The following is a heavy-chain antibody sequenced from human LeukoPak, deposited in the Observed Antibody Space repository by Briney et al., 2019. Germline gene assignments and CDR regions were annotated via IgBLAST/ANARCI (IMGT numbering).Heavy chain of an antibody. J-gene: IGHJ4*02. D-gene: IGHD6-19*01. Sequence: SETLSLTCTVSGYSISNGYYWDWIRQPPGRGLEWIGKIYRSGSTSYNPSLKSRVTISVDTSKNQFSLKVNSVTAADTAVYYCARRHSSGWFYYWGQGTLVTVSS. V-gene: IGHV4-38-2*02. CDR1: GYSISNGYY. CDR3: ARRHSSGWFYY. CDR2: IYRSGST.